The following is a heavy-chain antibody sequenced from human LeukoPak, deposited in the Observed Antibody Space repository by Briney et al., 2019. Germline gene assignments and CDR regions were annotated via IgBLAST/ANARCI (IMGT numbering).Heavy chain of an antibody. J-gene: IGHJ4*02. Sequence: SETLSLTCTVSGGSISSSSYYWGWIRQPPGKGLEWIGSIYYSGSTYYNPPLKSRVTISVDTSKNQFSLKLSSVTAADTAVYYCARPGDGYNKGGFDYWGQGTLVTVSS. CDR2: IYYSGST. CDR3: ARPGDGYNKGGFDY. V-gene: IGHV4-39*01. CDR1: GGSISSSSYY. D-gene: IGHD5-24*01.